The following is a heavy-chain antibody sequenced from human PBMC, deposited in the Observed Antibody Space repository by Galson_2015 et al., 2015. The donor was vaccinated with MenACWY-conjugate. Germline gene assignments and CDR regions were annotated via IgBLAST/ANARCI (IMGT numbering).Heavy chain of an antibody. Sequence: SLRLSCAASGFTFSSYWMRWVRQAPGKGLVWVSRINGAGTDTSYADSVKGRFTISRDNAKNTLYLQMNSLRDDDTAVYYCVRSVVAAYGYFDYWGQGTLVTVSS. CDR1: GFTFSSYW. CDR3: VRSVVAAYGYFDY. V-gene: IGHV3-74*01. CDR2: INGAGTDT. J-gene: IGHJ4*02. D-gene: IGHD2-15*01.